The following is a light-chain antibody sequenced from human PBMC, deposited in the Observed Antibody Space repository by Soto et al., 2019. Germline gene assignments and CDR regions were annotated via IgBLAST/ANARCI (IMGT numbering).Light chain of an antibody. CDR2: DVS. V-gene: IGLV2-14*01. J-gene: IGLJ1*01. CDR1: SSDVGGYNY. CDR3: SSYTSSSTYV. Sequence: QSALTQPASVSGSPGQSIAISWTGASSDVGGYNYVSWYQQHPGKAPRLMIYDVSNRPSGVSDRFSGSKSGNTASLTISGLQAEDEAEYYCSSYTSSSTYVFGTGTKLTVL.